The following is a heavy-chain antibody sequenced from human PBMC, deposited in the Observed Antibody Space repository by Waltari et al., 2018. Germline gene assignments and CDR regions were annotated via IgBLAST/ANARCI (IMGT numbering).Heavy chain of an antibody. CDR1: GGSISSGVYS. CDR3: ARVSWERDGYNRGFDY. J-gene: IGHJ4*02. CDR2: IYYSGST. V-gene: IGHV4-31*03. D-gene: IGHD5-12*01. Sequence: QVQLQESGPGLVKPSQTLSLTCTVSGGSISSGVYSWSWIRQHPGKGLEWIGYIYYSGSTDYNPSLKSRVTISVDTSKNQFSLKLSSVTAADTAVYYCARVSWERDGYNRGFDYWGQGTLVTVSS.